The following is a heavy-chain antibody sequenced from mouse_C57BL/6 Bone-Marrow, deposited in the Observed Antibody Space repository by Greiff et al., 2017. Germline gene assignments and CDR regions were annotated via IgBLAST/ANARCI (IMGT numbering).Heavy chain of an antibody. V-gene: IGHV14-4*01. CDR2: IDPENGDT. Sequence: VQLQQSGAELVRPGASVKLSCTASGFNIKDDYMHWVKQRPEQGLEWIGWIDPENGDTEYASKFQGKATITADTSSNTAYLQLSSLTSEDTAVYYCTTLPYEGYDDGFDYWGQGTTLTVSS. J-gene: IGHJ2*01. D-gene: IGHD2-9*01. CDR1: GFNIKDDY. CDR3: TTLPYEGYDDGFDY.